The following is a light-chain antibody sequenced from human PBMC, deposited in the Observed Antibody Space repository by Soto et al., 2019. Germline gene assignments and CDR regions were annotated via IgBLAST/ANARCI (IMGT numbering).Light chain of an antibody. CDR1: QDLLYSPTNKKY. CDR3: QQYYTTPFT. V-gene: IGKV4-1*01. CDR2: WAS. J-gene: IGKJ3*01. Sequence: DIVMTQFPDSLAVSLGERATINCKSSQDLLYSPTNKKYLAWYKQKPGHRPQLLIYWASTRESGVPDRFSGSESGTDFTLTISSLQAEDVAIYYCQQYYTTPFTFGPGTKVDIK.